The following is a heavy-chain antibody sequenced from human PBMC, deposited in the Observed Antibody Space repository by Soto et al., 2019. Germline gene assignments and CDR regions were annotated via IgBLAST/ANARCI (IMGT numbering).Heavy chain of an antibody. CDR3: AKRNTMNRGGPAFDY. V-gene: IGHV3-23*01. D-gene: IGHD3-10*01. Sequence: EVQLLESGGGLAQTGGSLRLSCAASGFTFSSYAMNWVRQAPGKGLEWVSFISGSGDKTYYADSVKGRFTISRDNSKSTLSLQMNSLRAEDTAVYYCAKRNTMNRGGPAFDYWGQGTLVTVSS. CDR1: GFTFSSYA. CDR2: ISGSGDKT. J-gene: IGHJ4*02.